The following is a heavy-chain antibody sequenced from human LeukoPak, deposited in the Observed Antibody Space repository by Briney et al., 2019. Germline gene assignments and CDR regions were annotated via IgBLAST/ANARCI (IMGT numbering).Heavy chain of an antibody. D-gene: IGHD3-3*01. CDR3: ARERTEYDFWSAYFDP. CDR1: GFTFSNHW. Sequence: GALRLSCAASGFTFSNHWMSWVRQAPGKGLEWVATIKKDGGQKDYVDSVKGRFTVSRDNSKNSLYLHMNRLRTEDTAVYYCARERTEYDFWSAYFDPWGQGTLVTVSS. J-gene: IGHJ5*02. V-gene: IGHV3-7*01. CDR2: IKKDGGQK.